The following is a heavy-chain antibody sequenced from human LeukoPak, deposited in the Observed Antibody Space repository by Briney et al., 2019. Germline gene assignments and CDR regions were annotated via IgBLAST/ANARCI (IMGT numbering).Heavy chain of an antibody. D-gene: IGHD3-10*01. J-gene: IGHJ1*01. Sequence: GGSLRLSCAASGFTFSFYGMHWVRQAPGKGLEWVAVVWYDGSKKYYADSVKGRFTISRDNSKNTVYLQMNSLRVEDTAVYYCAGEEDLRELRGGREFFQYWGQGTLVTVSS. CDR3: AGEEDLRELRGGREFFQY. CDR2: VWYDGSKK. CDR1: GFTFSFYG. V-gene: IGHV3-33*01.